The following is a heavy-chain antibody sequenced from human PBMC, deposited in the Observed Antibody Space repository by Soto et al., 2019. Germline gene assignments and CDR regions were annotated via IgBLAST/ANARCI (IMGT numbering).Heavy chain of an antibody. V-gene: IGHV4-59*01. CDR1: GGSISSYY. Sequence: PSETLSLTCTVSGGSISSYYWSWIGQPPGEGLEWIGYIYYSGSTNYNPSLKSRVTISVDTSKNQFSLKLSSVTAADTAVYNCARGPYDFWSGYYAPLQNYYYYGMDVWGQGTTVTVSS. CDR2: IYYSGST. D-gene: IGHD3-3*01. CDR3: ARGPYDFWSGYYAPLQNYYYYGMDV. J-gene: IGHJ6*02.